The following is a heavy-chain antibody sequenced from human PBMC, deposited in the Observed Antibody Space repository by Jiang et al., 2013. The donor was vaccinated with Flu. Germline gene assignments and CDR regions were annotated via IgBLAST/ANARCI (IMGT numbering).Heavy chain of an antibody. CDR1: GGSISSYY. V-gene: IGHV4-59*01. J-gene: IGHJ2*01. Sequence: GSGLVKPSETLSLTCTVSGGSISSYYWSWIRQPPGKGLEWIGYIYYSGSTNYNPSLKSRVTISVDTSKNQFSLKLSSVTAADTAVYYCARVVNSPYFDLWGHGTLVTVSS. CDR3: ARVVNSPYFDL. D-gene: IGHD4-23*01. CDR2: IYYSGST.